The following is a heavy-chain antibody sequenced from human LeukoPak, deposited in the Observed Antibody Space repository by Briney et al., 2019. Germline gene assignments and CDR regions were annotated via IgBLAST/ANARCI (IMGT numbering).Heavy chain of an antibody. V-gene: IGHV1-2*02. D-gene: IGHD3-10*01. CDR3: ARDGSGSYCKLYNWFDP. Sequence: ASVKVSCKASGYTFTSYGISWVRQAPGQGLEWIGWINPNSGGTNYAQKFQGRVTMTRDTSISTAYMELSRLRSDDTAVYYCARDGSGSYCKLYNWFDPWGQGTLVTVSS. J-gene: IGHJ5*02. CDR1: GYTFTSYG. CDR2: INPNSGGT.